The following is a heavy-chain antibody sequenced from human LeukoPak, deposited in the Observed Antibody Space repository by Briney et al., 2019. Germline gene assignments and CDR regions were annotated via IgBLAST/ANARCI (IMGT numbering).Heavy chain of an antibody. CDR1: GYTFTDYY. V-gene: IGHV1-69-2*01. J-gene: IGHJ4*02. Sequence: ASVKISCKASGYTFTDYYMHWVQQAPGKGLEWMAHVDPEDGKTIYAETVKGRVTITADTSTDTAYMELSSLRSEDTAVYYCATGQGLTDWGQGTLVTVSS. CDR2: VDPEDGKT. CDR3: ATGQGLTD.